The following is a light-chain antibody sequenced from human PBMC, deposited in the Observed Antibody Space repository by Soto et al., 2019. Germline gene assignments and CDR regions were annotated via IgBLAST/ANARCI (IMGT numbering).Light chain of an antibody. CDR2: SVS. CDR1: QSVNSW. V-gene: IGKV1-5*01. Sequence: DIQMTQSPSTLSAYVGDRVTITCRASQSVNSWLAWYQQKPGRAPKLLIYSVSNLDSGVPSRFSGSGSGTEFTLTLSSLQPDDFATYYCQQFRSYSRTFGQGTKVEMK. CDR3: QQFRSYSRT. J-gene: IGKJ1*01.